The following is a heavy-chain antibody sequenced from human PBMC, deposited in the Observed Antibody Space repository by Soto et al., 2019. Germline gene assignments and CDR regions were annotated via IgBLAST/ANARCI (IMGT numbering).Heavy chain of an antibody. CDR3: ARVYGSGSYVAPADY. CDR1: GGSFSGYY. D-gene: IGHD3-10*01. Sequence: LSLTCAVYGGSFSGYYWSWIRQPPGKGLEWIGEINHSGSTNYNPSLKSRVTISVDTSKNQFSLKLSSVTAADTAVYYCARVYGSGSYVAPADYWGQGTLVIVSS. J-gene: IGHJ4*02. V-gene: IGHV4-34*01. CDR2: INHSGST.